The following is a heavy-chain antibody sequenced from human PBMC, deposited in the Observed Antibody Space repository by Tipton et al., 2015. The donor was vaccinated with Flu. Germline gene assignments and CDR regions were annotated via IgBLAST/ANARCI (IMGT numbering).Heavy chain of an antibody. CDR3: ARLDSSSWYFDY. Sequence: TLSLTCTVSGGSISSYYWSWIRQPPGKGLEWIGYTYYSGSTNYNPSLRSRVTISVDTSKNQFSLKLSSVTAADTAVYYCARLDSSSWYFDYWGQGTLVTVSS. J-gene: IGHJ4*02. CDR2: TYYSGST. D-gene: IGHD6-13*01. V-gene: IGHV4-59*01. CDR1: GGSISSYY.